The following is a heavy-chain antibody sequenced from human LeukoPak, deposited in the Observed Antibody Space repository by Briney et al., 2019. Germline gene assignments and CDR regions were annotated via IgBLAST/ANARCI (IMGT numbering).Heavy chain of an antibody. D-gene: IGHD1-26*01. CDR2: MNPNSGNT. Sequence: GASVKVSCKASGYTFTSYDINWVRQATGQGLEWMGWMNPNSGNTGYAQKFQGRVTMTRNTSISTAYMELSSLRSEDTAVYYCARGRAEVWELLVVSPLGNWFDPWGQGTLVTVSS. V-gene: IGHV1-8*01. CDR3: ARGRAEVWELLVVSPLGNWFDP. J-gene: IGHJ5*02. CDR1: GYTFTSYD.